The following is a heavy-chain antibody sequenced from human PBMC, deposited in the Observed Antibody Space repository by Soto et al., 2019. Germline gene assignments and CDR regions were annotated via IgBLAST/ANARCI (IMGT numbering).Heavy chain of an antibody. D-gene: IGHD4-17*01. V-gene: IGHV4-4*02. CDR1: SGSISSSNW. CDR3: ARGGDYRFDY. J-gene: IGHJ4*02. Sequence: QVQLQESGPGLVTPSGALSLTCAVSSGSISSSNWWSWVRQPPGKGLEWIAEIYHSGSTNCNPSLKSRVPISVDKSKNQFSLNLNSVTAADSAVYYCARGGDYRFDYWGQGTLVTVSS. CDR2: IYHSGST.